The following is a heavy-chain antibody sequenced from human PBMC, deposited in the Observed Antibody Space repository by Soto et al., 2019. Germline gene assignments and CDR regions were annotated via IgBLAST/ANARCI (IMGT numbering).Heavy chain of an antibody. CDR1: GYSLSRNT. V-gene: IGHV1-3*01. J-gene: IGHJ4*02. D-gene: IGHD6-19*01. Sequence: GASVKVSCKTSGYSLSRNTMHWVRQAPGQMLEWMGCINAGNGNIKYSQKFQGRVTITRDISASTAYMELSSLRSEDIVVYYCARDFSRIAVAGVDYWGQGTLVTVSS. CDR3: ARDFSRIAVAGVDY. CDR2: INAGNGNI.